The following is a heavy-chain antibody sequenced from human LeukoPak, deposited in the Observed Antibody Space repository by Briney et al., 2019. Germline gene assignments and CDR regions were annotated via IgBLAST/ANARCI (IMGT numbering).Heavy chain of an antibody. CDR1: GGSFSGYY. CDR2: INHSGST. J-gene: IGHJ4*02. D-gene: IGHD3-16*01. CDR3: AREGRGRGKPYYFDY. V-gene: IGHV4-34*01. Sequence: SETLSLTCAVYGGSFSGYYWSWIRQPPGKGLEWIGEINHSGSTNYNPSLKSRVTISVDTSKNQFSLKLSSVTAADTAVYYFAREGRGRGKPYYFDYWGQGTLVTVSS.